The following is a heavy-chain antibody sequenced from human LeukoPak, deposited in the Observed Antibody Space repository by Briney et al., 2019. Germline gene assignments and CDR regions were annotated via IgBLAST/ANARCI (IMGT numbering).Heavy chain of an antibody. Sequence: GAPVKVSCKASGYTFTSYGISWVRQAPGQGLEWMGWISAYNGNTNYAQKLQGRVTMTTDTSTSTAYMELRSLRSDDTAVYYCARVEELGSSGWYWYYYYGMDVWGQGTTVTVSS. V-gene: IGHV1-18*01. J-gene: IGHJ6*02. CDR2: ISAYNGNT. CDR3: ARVEELGSSGWYWYYYYGMDV. CDR1: GYTFTSYG. D-gene: IGHD6-19*01.